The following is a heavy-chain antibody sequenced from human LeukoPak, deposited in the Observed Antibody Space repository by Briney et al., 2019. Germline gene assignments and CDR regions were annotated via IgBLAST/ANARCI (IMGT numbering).Heavy chain of an antibody. V-gene: IGHV3-15*01. D-gene: IGHD3-3*01. CDR2: IKSKTDGGTT. Sequence: PGGSLRLSCAASGFTFSNAWMSWVRQAPGKGLEWVGRIKSKTDGGTTDYAAPVKGRFTISRDDSKNTLYLQMNSLKTEDTAVYYCTSQTTDFWSGYYTGRGVDYWGQGTLVTASS. J-gene: IGHJ4*02. CDR1: GFTFSNAW. CDR3: TSQTTDFWSGYYTGRGVDY.